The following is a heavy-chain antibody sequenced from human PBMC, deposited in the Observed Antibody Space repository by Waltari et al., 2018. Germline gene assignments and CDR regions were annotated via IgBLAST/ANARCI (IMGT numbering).Heavy chain of an antibody. Sequence: QVQLVESGGGVVQPGGSLRLSCAASGFTFSSYGMHWVRQAPGKGLEWVAFIRYDGSNKYYADSVKGRFTISRDNSKNTLYLQMNSLRAEDTAVYYCARRRSGWNYPFDYWGQGTLVTVSS. D-gene: IGHD1-7*01. CDR2: IRYDGSNK. CDR1: GFTFSSYG. CDR3: ARRRSGWNYPFDY. J-gene: IGHJ4*02. V-gene: IGHV3-30*02.